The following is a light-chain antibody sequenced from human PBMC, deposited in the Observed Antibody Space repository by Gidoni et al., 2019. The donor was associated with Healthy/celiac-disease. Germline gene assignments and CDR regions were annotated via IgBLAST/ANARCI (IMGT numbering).Light chain of an antibody. CDR1: QSVSSN. CDR2: GGS. CDR3: QQYNNWPPIT. J-gene: IGKJ5*01. V-gene: IGKV3-15*01. Sequence: ERVRTQSLSTLSVSPGERAPLACRASQSVSSNLAWYQQKPGQAPRLLTYGGSPRATGIPARFTASGSVTEFTLTLSTLHSQDFAVHYSQQYNNWPPITFGPGTRLEIK.